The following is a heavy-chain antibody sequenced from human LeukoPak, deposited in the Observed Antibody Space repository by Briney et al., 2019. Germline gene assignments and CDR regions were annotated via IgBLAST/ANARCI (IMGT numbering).Heavy chain of an antibody. CDR1: GGTFSSYA. CDR3: ARDLPYYDFWSGYEDYYYYMDV. V-gene: IGHV1-69*05. D-gene: IGHD3-3*01. CDR2: IIPIFGTA. Sequence: SVKVSCKASGGTFSSYAISWVRQAPGQGREWMGGIIPIFGTANYAQEFQGRVTISTDESTSTDYMALSSLRSEDTAVYYCARDLPYYDFWSGYEDYYYYMDVWGKGTTVTVPS. J-gene: IGHJ6*03.